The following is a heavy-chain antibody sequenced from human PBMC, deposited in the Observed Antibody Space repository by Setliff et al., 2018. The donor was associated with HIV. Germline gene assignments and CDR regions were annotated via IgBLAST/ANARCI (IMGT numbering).Heavy chain of an antibody. D-gene: IGHD6-13*01. CDR2: INPNSGGT. J-gene: IGHJ4*02. V-gene: IGHV1-2*06. CDR3: ARDRSTPHIGAAIDY. Sequence: ASVKVSCKASGYTFTGYYMHWVRQAPGQGLEWMGRINPNSGGTNYAQNFQGRVTMTRDTSISTAYMELSRRRSDDTAVYYCARDRSTPHIGAAIDYWGQGTLVTVSS. CDR1: GYTFTGYY.